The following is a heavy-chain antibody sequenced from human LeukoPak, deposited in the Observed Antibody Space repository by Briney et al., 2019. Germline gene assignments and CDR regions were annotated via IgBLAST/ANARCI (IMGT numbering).Heavy chain of an antibody. CDR3: ASSQEDIVVVPAASQGYYYYMDV. D-gene: IGHD2-2*01. V-gene: IGHV4-34*01. CDR1: GGSFSGYY. Sequence: SETLSLTCAVYGGSFSGYYWSWIRQPPGKGLEWIGEINHSGSTNYNPSLKSRVTISVDTSKNQFSLKLSSVTAADTAVSYCASSQEDIVVVPAASQGYYYYMDVWGKGTTVTVSS. J-gene: IGHJ6*03. CDR2: INHSGST.